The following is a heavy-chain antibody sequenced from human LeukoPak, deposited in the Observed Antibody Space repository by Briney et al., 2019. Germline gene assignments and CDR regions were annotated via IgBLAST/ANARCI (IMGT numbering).Heavy chain of an antibody. CDR1: GGTFSSYA. J-gene: IGHJ3*02. V-gene: IGHV1-69*05. CDR2: IIPIFGTA. D-gene: IGHD4-23*01. Sequence: ASVKVSCKASGGTFSSYAISWVRQAPGQGLEWMGGIIPIFGTANYAQKFQGRVTITTDESTSTAYMELSSLRSEDTAVYYCARDFAVAKHDAFDIWGQGTMVTVSS. CDR3: ARDFAVAKHDAFDI.